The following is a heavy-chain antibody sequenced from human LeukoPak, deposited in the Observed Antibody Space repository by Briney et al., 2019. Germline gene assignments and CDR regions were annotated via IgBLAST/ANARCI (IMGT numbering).Heavy chain of an antibody. CDR3: ARVPLGYCSGGSCYSGY. Sequence: GGSLRLSCAASGFTFGIYWMSWVRQAPGKGLEWVSYISSSSSTIYYADSVKGRFTISRDNAKNSLYLQMNSLRDEDTAVYYCARVPLGYCSGGSCYSGYWGQGTLVTVSS. J-gene: IGHJ4*02. CDR1: GFTFGIYW. D-gene: IGHD2-15*01. V-gene: IGHV3-48*02. CDR2: ISSSSSTI.